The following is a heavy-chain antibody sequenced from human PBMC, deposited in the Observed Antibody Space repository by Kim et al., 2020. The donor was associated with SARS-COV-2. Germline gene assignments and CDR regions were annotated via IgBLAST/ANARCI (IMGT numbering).Heavy chain of an antibody. V-gene: IGHV4-61*02. CDR1: GGSISSGSYY. CDR3: ARSHRYYDILTGYYNAMVNDAFDI. J-gene: IGHJ3*02. Sequence: SETLSLTCTVSGGSISSGSYYWSWIRQPAGKGLEWIGRIYTSGSTNYNPSLKSRVTISVDTSKNQFSLKLSSVTAADTAVYYCARSHRYYDILTGYYNAMVNDAFDIWGQGTMVTVSS. D-gene: IGHD3-9*01. CDR2: IYTSGST.